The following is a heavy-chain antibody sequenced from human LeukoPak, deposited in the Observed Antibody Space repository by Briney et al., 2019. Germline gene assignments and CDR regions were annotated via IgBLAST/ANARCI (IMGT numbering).Heavy chain of an antibody. Sequence: HPGGSLRLSCAASGLAVSRNYMSWVRQAPGKGLEWVSIIYSDGSTYYADSVKDRFTISRDNSKNTLYLQMNSLRVEDTAVYYCAREGDRAWQPFDYWGQGTLVTVSS. J-gene: IGHJ4*02. V-gene: IGHV3-66*01. CDR3: AREGDRAWQPFDY. CDR1: GLAVSRNY. CDR2: IYSDGST. D-gene: IGHD3-16*01.